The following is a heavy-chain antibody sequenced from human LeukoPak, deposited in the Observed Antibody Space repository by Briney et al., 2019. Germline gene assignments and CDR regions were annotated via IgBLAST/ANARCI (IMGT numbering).Heavy chain of an antibody. Sequence: GGSLRLSCATSGFTFSTSWMHWVRQAPGKGLVWVSRINPDGSTINYADSVEGRFTISRDNAKNTVHLQMNSLRAEDTAVYFCVEGLGGSSDYWGQGALVTVSS. D-gene: IGHD2-15*01. CDR1: GFTFSTSW. CDR3: VEGLGGSSDY. CDR2: INPDGSTI. J-gene: IGHJ4*02. V-gene: IGHV3-74*01.